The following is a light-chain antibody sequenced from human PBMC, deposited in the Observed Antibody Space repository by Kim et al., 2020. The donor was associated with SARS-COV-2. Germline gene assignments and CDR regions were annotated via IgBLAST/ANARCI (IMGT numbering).Light chain of an antibody. J-gene: IGLJ2*01. CDR2: GKN. CDR1: SLRSYY. CDR3: NSRDSNDNVV. Sequence: VALGQTVRITCHGDSLRSYYAPWYQQKPGQAPILVIYGKNNRPSGIPDRFSGSSSGNTASLTITGTQAGDEADYYCNSRDSNDNVVFGGGTKLTVL. V-gene: IGLV3-19*01.